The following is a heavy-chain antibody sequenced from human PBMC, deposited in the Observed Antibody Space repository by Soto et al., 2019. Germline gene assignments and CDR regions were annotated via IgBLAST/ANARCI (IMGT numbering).Heavy chain of an antibody. Sequence: QVQLVESGGGVVQPGRSLRLSCAASGFTFSSYGMHWVRQAPGKGLEWVAVISYDGSNKYYADSVKGRFTISRDNSKNTLYLQMNSLRAEDTAVYYCAKAVACTYYYGMDVWGQGTTVTVSS. CDR2: ISYDGSNK. V-gene: IGHV3-30*18. J-gene: IGHJ6*02. D-gene: IGHD6-19*01. CDR3: AKAVACTYYYGMDV. CDR1: GFTFSSYG.